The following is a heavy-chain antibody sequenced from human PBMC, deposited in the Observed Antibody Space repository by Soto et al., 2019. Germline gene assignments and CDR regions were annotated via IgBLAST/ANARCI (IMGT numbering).Heavy chain of an antibody. V-gene: IGHV3-23*01. CDR1: GFTFSSYA. J-gene: IGHJ6*03. D-gene: IGHD1-26*01. CDR3: AKDPTSRVYYYYYYMDV. Sequence: EVELLESGGGLVQPGGSLRLSCAASGFTFSSYAMSWVRQGPGKGLEWVSSVSGSGDSTYYADSVKGRFTVSRDNSKNMLYLQMNSLRAEDTAVYYCAKDPTSRVYYYYYYMDVWGKGTTVTVSS. CDR2: VSGSGDST.